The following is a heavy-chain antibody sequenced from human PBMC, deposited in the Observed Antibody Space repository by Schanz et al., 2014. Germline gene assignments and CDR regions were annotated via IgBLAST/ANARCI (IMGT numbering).Heavy chain of an antibody. CDR2: ISSTSRAT. Sequence: EVQLVESGGNLVQPGGSLRLSCVASGFTFSDYWMTWVRQAPGKGLEWISYISSTSRATYYADSVKGRFTISRDNSMNTVYLQMNSLRAEDTAVYYCAKDVRPVANTVHFYYMDVWGQGTTVTVSS. D-gene: IGHD6-19*01. J-gene: IGHJ6*02. CDR3: AKDVRPVANTVHFYYMDV. CDR1: GFTFSDYW. V-gene: IGHV3-48*01.